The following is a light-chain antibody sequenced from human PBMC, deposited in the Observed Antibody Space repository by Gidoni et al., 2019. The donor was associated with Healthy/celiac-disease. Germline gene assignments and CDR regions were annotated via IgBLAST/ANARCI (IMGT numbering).Light chain of an antibody. Sequence: QSALTHPASASGSPGQSITISCTGTSSDVGGYNYVSWYQQHTGKAPKLLIYYVSNRPSGVSNRFSGSKSANTASLTISGLPAEDDADYYCSSSTSSSTRVFGGGTKLTVL. CDR2: YVS. J-gene: IGLJ3*02. V-gene: IGLV2-14*03. CDR1: SSDVGGYNY. CDR3: SSSTSSSTRV.